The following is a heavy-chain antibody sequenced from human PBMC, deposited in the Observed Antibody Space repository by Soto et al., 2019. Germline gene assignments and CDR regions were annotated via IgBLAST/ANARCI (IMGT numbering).Heavy chain of an antibody. Sequence: GGSLRLSCVASGFTVSSYAMSWVRQAPGKGLEWVSAISGSGGGTYYADSVKGRFTISRDNSKNTLYLQMNSLRAEDTAVYYCAKGQPLSGITIFGVVITEYWGQGTLVTVSS. CDR2: ISGSGGGT. D-gene: IGHD3-3*01. CDR1: GFTVSSYA. J-gene: IGHJ4*02. CDR3: AKGQPLSGITIFGVVITEY. V-gene: IGHV3-23*01.